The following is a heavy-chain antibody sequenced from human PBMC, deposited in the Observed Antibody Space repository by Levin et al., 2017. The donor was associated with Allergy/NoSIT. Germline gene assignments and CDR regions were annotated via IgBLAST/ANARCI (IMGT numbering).Heavy chain of an antibody. CDR3: ARGLGTDYYGSGSYYN. Sequence: ASVKVSCAASGFTVSSNYMSWVRQAPGKGLEWVSVIYSGGSTYYADSVKGRFTISRDNSKNTLYLQMNSLRAEDTAVYYCARGLGTDYYGSGSYYNWGQGTLVTVSS. J-gene: IGHJ4*02. D-gene: IGHD3-10*01. CDR1: GFTVSSNY. CDR2: IYSGGST. V-gene: IGHV3-66*02.